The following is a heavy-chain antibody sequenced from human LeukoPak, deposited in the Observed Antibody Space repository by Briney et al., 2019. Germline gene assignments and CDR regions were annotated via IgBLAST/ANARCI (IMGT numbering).Heavy chain of an antibody. CDR1: GFTFSTYA. CDR2: ISGSGDST. Sequence: GGSLRLSCAASGFTFSTYAVTWVRQAPGKGLEWVSTISGSGDSTYYADSVKGRFTISRDNSKDTLYLQMSSVRVDDTAVYYCARDRGRYYDSRGFYWGYSFDSWGQGILVTVSS. CDR3: ARDRGRYYDSRGFYWGYSFDS. V-gene: IGHV3-23*01. D-gene: IGHD3-22*01. J-gene: IGHJ4*02.